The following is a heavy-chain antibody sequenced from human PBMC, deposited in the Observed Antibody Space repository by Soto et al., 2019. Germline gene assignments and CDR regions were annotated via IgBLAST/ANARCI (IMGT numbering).Heavy chain of an antibody. D-gene: IGHD1-1*01. CDR1: GFTFDDYA. CDR3: AKGGQTGTTMRYYYYGMDV. CDR2: ISWNSGSI. V-gene: IGHV3-9*01. J-gene: IGHJ6*02. Sequence: GGSLRLSCGASGFTFDDYAMHWVRQAPGKGLEWVSGISWNSGSIGYADSVKGRFTISRDNAKNSLYLQMNSLRAEDTALYYCAKGGQTGTTMRYYYYGMDVWGQGTTVTVSS.